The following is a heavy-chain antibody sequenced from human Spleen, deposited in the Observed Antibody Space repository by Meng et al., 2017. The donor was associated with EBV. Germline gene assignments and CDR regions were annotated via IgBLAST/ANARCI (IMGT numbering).Heavy chain of an antibody. CDR3: ARDMSGSNGFDY. CDR1: GYTFTSIG. CDR2: INVANGIT. V-gene: IGHV1-3*01. Sequence: VPVGGEVKQPGAPCKVSGKASGYTFTSIGVAWVRQAPGKRLEWMGRINVANGITKYSQKFQGRVTITRNTSANTVSMELNSLKSEDTAVFYCARDMSGSNGFDYWGQGTLVTVSS. J-gene: IGHJ4*02. D-gene: IGHD5-12*01.